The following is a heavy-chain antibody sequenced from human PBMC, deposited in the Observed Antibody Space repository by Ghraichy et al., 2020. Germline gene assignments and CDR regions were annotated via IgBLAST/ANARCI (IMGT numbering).Heavy chain of an antibody. D-gene: IGHD3-9*01. Sequence: GGSLRLSCAASGFTFSSYSMNWVRQAPGKGLEWVSSISSSSSYIYYADSVKGRFTISRDNAKNSLYLQMNSLRAEDTAVYYCARDPRLVLRYFDWVAHSGWFDPWGQGTLVTVSS. J-gene: IGHJ5*02. CDR1: GFTFSSYS. CDR2: ISSSSSYI. CDR3: ARDPRLVLRYFDWVAHSGWFDP. V-gene: IGHV3-21*01.